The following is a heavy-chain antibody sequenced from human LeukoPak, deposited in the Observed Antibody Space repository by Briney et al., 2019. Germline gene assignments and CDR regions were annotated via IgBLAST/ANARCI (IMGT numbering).Heavy chain of an antibody. CDR1: GGSISSFY. J-gene: IGHJ5*01. Sequence: PSETLSLTCTVSGGSISSFYWSWIRQSPGKGLEWIAYIYYSGTINYNPYLKSRATISVDTSKNQFSLKLSSVTAADTAVYYCARGSIFGAATNWFDSWGQGTLVIVSS. CDR2: IYYSGTI. CDR3: ARGSIFGAATNWFDS. D-gene: IGHD3-3*01. V-gene: IGHV4-59*01.